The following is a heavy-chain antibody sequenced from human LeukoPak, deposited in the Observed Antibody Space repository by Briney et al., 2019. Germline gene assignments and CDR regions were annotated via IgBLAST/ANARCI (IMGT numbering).Heavy chain of an antibody. Sequence: GGSLRLSCVASGFXFSDYSMNWVRQAPGEGLEWPSYITSSSTTTHYADSVKGRFTISRDNAKNSLYLQMNSLRDEDTAVYYCARRPNAGFYGIAYWGQGTLVTVSS. CDR3: ARRPNAGFYGIAY. CDR2: ITSSSTTT. J-gene: IGHJ4*02. V-gene: IGHV3-48*02. D-gene: IGHD2/OR15-2a*01. CDR1: GFXFSDYS.